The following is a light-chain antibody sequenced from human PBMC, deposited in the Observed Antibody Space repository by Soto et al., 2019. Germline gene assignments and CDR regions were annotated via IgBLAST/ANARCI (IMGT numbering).Light chain of an antibody. CDR1: QSIDTW. V-gene: IGKV1-5*03. CDR2: KAS. Sequence: DIQMTQSPSTLSASVGDRVTLTCRASQSIDTWLAWYQQKPGTAPNLLVYKASSLESGVPSRFSGSGFGTEFTLPISSLQADDFATYFCQQYNSFPYSFGQGTRLESK. CDR3: QQYNSFPYS. J-gene: IGKJ2*03.